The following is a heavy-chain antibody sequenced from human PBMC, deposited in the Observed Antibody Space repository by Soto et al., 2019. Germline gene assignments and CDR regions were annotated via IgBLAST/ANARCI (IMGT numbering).Heavy chain of an antibody. D-gene: IGHD3-9*01. Sequence: SGPTLVNPTQTLTLTCPVSGFSLSTSGMCVSWIRQPPGKALEWLALIDWEDEKFYSTSLKTRLTISKDTSKNQAVLTMTNMDPVDTGTYYWARTPIRYVDWYYNMVVWGHGTTVTVSS. J-gene: IGHJ6*02. V-gene: IGHV2-70*01. CDR3: ARTPIRYVDWYYNMVV. CDR1: GFSLSTSGMC. CDR2: IDWEDEK.